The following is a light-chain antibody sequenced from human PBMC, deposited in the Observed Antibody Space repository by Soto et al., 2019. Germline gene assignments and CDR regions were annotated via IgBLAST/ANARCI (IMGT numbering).Light chain of an antibody. J-gene: IGKJ2*01. CDR1: QSIRSY. Sequence: DIQMTQSPSSLSASVGDRVTITCRASQSIRSYLSWYQQKPGKAPKLLIYAASSLQSGVPSRFSGSGSGTDFTLTISSLQPDDFATYYCQQGDNTPRTFGQWTTLEIK. V-gene: IGKV1-39*01. CDR2: AAS. CDR3: QQGDNTPRT.